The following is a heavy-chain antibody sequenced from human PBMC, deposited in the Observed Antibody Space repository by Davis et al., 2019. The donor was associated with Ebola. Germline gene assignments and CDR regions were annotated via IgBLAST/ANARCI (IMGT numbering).Heavy chain of an antibody. CDR1: GYSFSNYT. V-gene: IGHV1-3*04. D-gene: IGHD6-13*01. CDR3: ARSWGIAAAGPWFNWFDP. CDR2: INTGNGYT. Sequence: ASVKVSCKASGYSFSNYTVHWVRQAPGQRLEWMGWINTGNGYTEYSQKFQGRVTITRDTSASTAYMELSSLRSEDTAVYYCARSWGIAAAGPWFNWFDPWGQGTLVTVSS. J-gene: IGHJ5*02.